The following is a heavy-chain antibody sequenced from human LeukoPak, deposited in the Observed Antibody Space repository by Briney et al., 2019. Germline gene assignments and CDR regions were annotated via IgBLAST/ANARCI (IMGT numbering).Heavy chain of an antibody. D-gene: IGHD6-19*01. J-gene: IGHJ6*02. CDR2: INPSGGST. V-gene: IGHV1-46*01. CDR1: GYTFTGYY. Sequence: ASVKVSCKASGYTFTGYYMHWVRQAPGQGLEWMGWINPSGGSTSYAQKFQGRVTLTRDTSTSIFYMELSSLRSEDTAVYYCARRSERLLTVAGTSYHQYVMDVWGQGTTVTVSS. CDR3: ARRSERLLTVAGTSYHQYVMDV.